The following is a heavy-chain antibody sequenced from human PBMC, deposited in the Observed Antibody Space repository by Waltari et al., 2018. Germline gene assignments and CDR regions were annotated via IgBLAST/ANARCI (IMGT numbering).Heavy chain of an antibody. Sequence: QVQLQESGPGLVKPSQTLSLTCTVSGGSISSGSYYWSWIRQPAGKGLEWIGRIYTSGSTNYNPSLKSRVTISVDTSKNQFSLKLSSVTAADTAVYYCARWNDTPDNWFDPWGQGTLVTVSS. J-gene: IGHJ5*02. D-gene: IGHD2-15*01. CDR2: IYTSGST. CDR3: ARWNDTPDNWFDP. V-gene: IGHV4-61*02. CDR1: GGSISSGSYY.